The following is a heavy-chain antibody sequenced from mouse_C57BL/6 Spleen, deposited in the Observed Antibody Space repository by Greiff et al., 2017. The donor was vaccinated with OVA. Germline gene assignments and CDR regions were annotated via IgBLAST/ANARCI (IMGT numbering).Heavy chain of an antibody. CDR3: AREGGVLGSWFAY. CDR2: INPGSGGT. Sequence: QVHVKQSGAELVRPGTSVKVSCKASGYAFTNYLIEWVKQRPGQGLEWIGVINPGSGGTNYNEKFKGKATLTADKSSSTAYMQLSSLTSEDSAVYFCAREGGVLGSWFAYWGQGTLVTVSA. J-gene: IGHJ3*01. D-gene: IGHD2-14*01. CDR1: GYAFTNYL. V-gene: IGHV1-54*01.